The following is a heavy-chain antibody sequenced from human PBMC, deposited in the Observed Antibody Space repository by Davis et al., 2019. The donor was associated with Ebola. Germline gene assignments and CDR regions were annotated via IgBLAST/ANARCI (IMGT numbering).Heavy chain of an antibody. D-gene: IGHD2-15*01. CDR3: AKIADYYYMDV. J-gene: IGHJ6*03. V-gene: IGHV3-23*01. CDR1: GVTLSSCA. CDR2: IGSDTTT. Sequence: GESLKISCAASGVTLSSCAMSWVRQSPGEGLEWVSGIGSDTTTHYADSVRGRFTISRDNSKNTMYLQMNGLTAEDTAVYYCAKIADYYYMDVWGKGTTVTVSS.